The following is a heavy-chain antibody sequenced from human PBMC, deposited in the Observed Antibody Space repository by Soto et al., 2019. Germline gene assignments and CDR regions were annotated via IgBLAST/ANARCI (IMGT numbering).Heavy chain of an antibody. Sequence: QVQLQQWGAGLLKPSETLSLTCAVSGGSFSGYYWSWIRQPPGEGLEWIGEINHSGSTNYNPSLKGRAIISVDPSKNQFSLKLSSVTAADTAVYYCARPAIAATVSAFDYWGQGTLVTVSS. CDR2: INHSGST. D-gene: IGHD6-13*01. V-gene: IGHV4-34*01. J-gene: IGHJ4*02. CDR1: GGSFSGYY. CDR3: ARPAIAATVSAFDY.